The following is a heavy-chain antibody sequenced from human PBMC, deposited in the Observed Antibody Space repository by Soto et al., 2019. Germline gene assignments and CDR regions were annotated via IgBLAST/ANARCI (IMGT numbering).Heavy chain of an antibody. J-gene: IGHJ6*02. CDR2: ISFTGSP. CDR1: GASVSSGSYQ. V-gene: IGHV4-61*01. CDR3: ARLQFYDFWSGSDPLDV. Sequence: QVQLQESGPGLVKPSETLSLTCAVSGASVSSGSYQWRWIRQSPGKGLEWIGFISFTGSPNSNPSLKSRVTFSVDASKNHGSLKLTSVTAADTALYYCARLQFYDFWSGSDPLDVWGQGTTVTVSS. D-gene: IGHD3-3*01.